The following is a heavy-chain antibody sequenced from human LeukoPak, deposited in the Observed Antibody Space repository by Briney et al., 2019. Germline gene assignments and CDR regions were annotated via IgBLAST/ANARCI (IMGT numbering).Heavy chain of an antibody. J-gene: IGHJ4*02. Sequence: ASVKVSCKASGYTFTSYYMHWVRQAPGQGLEWMGIINPSGGSTSYTQKFQGRVTMTRDTSTSTVYMELSSLRSEDTAVYYCARDSGEYYFDYWGQGTLVTVSS. CDR3: ARDSGEYYFDY. D-gene: IGHD2-15*01. CDR1: GYTFTSYY. CDR2: INPSGGST. V-gene: IGHV1-46*01.